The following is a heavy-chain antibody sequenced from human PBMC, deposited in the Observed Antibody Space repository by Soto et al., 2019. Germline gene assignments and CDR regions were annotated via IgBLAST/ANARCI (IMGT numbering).Heavy chain of an antibody. J-gene: IGHJ4*02. CDR1: GGSISSGGYY. Sequence: SETLSLTCTVSGGSISSGGYYWSWIRQHPGKGLEWIGYIYYSGSTYYNPSLKSRVTISVDTSQNQFSLKLSSVTAADTAVYYCARLTLIAVAGTVVFDYWGQGTLVTVSS. D-gene: IGHD6-19*01. CDR2: IYYSGST. CDR3: ARLTLIAVAGTVVFDY. V-gene: IGHV4-31*03.